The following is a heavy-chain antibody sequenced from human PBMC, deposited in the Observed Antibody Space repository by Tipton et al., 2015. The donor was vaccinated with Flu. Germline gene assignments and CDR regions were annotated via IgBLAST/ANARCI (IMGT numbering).Heavy chain of an antibody. CDR3: AKDRSRMAARPRGFDP. V-gene: IGHV3-23*01. CDR2: ISGGGGST. Sequence: SLRLSCAASGFTFSGYAMSWVRQAPGKGLEWVSAISGGGGSTYYADSVKGRFTISRDNTKNTLYLQMNSLGAEDTAVYYCAKDRSRMAARPRGFDPWGQGTLATVSS. CDR1: GFTFSGYA. D-gene: IGHD6-6*01. J-gene: IGHJ5*02.